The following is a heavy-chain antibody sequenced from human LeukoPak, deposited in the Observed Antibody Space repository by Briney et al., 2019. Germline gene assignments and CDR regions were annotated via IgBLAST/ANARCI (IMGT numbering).Heavy chain of an antibody. Sequence: GRSLRLSCAASGFTVSSNYMSWVRQAPGKGLEWVSVIYSGGSTYYADSVKGRFTISRDNSKNTLYLQMNSLRAEDTAVYYCAREPRRSGSYVFDYWGQGTLVTVSS. CDR1: GFTVSSNY. CDR2: IYSGGST. CDR3: AREPRRSGSYVFDY. J-gene: IGHJ4*02. V-gene: IGHV3-66*01. D-gene: IGHD1-26*01.